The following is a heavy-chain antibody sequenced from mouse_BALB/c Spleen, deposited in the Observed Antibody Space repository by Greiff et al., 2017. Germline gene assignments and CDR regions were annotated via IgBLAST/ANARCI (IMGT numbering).Heavy chain of an antibody. CDR1: GYSITSDYA. Sequence: EVKLMESGPGLVKPSQSLSLTCTVTGYSITSDYAWNWIRQFPGNKLEWMGYISYSGSTSYNPSLKSRISITRDTSKNQFFLQLNSVTTEDTATYYCARARRGSSYPDWYFDGWGAETTVTVSS. CDR3: ARARRGSSYPDWYFDG. J-gene: IGHJ1*01. V-gene: IGHV3-2*02. CDR2: ISYSGST. D-gene: IGHD1-1*01.